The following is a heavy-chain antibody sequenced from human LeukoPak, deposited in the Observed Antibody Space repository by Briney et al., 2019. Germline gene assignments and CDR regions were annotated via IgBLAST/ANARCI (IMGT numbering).Heavy chain of an antibody. Sequence: GGSLRLSCAASGFTFSSYAMSWVRQAPGKGLEWVSAISGSGGNTYYADSVKGRFTISRDNSKNTLYLQMNSLRVEDTAVYYCAKANRQLEGYYYFGMDVWGQGTTVTVSS. CDR1: GFTFSSYA. D-gene: IGHD1-1*01. V-gene: IGHV3-23*01. J-gene: IGHJ6*02. CDR2: ISGSGGNT. CDR3: AKANRQLEGYYYFGMDV.